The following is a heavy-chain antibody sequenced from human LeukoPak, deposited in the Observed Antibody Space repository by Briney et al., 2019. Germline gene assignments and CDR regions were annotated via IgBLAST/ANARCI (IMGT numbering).Heavy chain of an antibody. J-gene: IGHJ3*02. D-gene: IGHD4-17*01. CDR1: GGSISSYY. CDR2: INHSGST. Sequence: ASETLSLTCTVSGGSISSYYWSWIRQPPGKGLEWIGEINHSGSTNYNPSLKSRVTISVDTSKNQFSLKLSSVTAADTAVYYCARSYGGDYQDAFDIWGQGTMVTVSS. V-gene: IGHV4-34*01. CDR3: ARSYGGDYQDAFDI.